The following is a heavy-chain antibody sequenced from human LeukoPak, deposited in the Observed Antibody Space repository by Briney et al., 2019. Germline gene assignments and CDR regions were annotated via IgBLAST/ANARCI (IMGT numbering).Heavy chain of an antibody. CDR3: ARESGGNPATSEDY. Sequence: ASVKVPCKASGYTFTSYYIHWVRQVPGQGLEWMGIIDPSGGSTNYAQKFQGRVTMTRDTSTSTVYMELSSLRSEDTAVYYCARESGGNPATSEDYWGQGTLVTVSS. J-gene: IGHJ4*02. CDR2: IDPSGGST. D-gene: IGHD4-23*01. V-gene: IGHV1-46*01. CDR1: GYTFTSYY.